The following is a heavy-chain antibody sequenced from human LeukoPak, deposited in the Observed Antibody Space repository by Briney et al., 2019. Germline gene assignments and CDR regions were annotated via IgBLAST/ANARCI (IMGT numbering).Heavy chain of an antibody. V-gene: IGHV4-4*07. CDR1: GGSISSYY. CDR3: ARVRYSDSSVLTRKRSYYFDY. Sequence: SETLSLTCTVSGGSISSYYWSWIRQPAGKGLESIGHISTSGSTNYNPSLKSRVTMSIDTSKNQFSLKLSSVTAADTAVYYCARVRYSDSSVLTRKRSYYFDYWGQGTLVTVSS. CDR2: ISTSGST. D-gene: IGHD3-22*01. J-gene: IGHJ4*02.